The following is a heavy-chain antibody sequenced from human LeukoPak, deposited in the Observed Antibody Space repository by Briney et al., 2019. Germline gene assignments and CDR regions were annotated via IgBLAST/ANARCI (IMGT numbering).Heavy chain of an antibody. D-gene: IGHD1-26*01. CDR1: GFTFSSYG. V-gene: IGHV3-30*18. CDR3: AKDRGVGAPFDY. CDR2: ISYDGSNK. J-gene: IGHJ4*02. Sequence: GGSLRLSCAASGFTFSSYGMHWVRQAPGKGLEWVAVISYDGSNKYYADSVKGRFTISRDNSKNTLYLQMNSLRAEDTAAYYCAKDRGVGAPFDYWGQGTLVTVSS.